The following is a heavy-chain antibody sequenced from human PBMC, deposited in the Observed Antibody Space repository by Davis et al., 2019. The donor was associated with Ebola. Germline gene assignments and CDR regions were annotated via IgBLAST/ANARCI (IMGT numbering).Heavy chain of an antibody. CDR3: ARDLGDSSDWWFFFDY. Sequence: PGGSLRLSCAGSQFNFTGAWMNWVRQAPGKGLEWVASTNPDASEKYYVDSARGRFTISRDNAKKSLYLQMNSLRVEDTAVYYCARDLGDSSDWWFFFDYWGQGALATVSS. J-gene: IGHJ4*02. CDR1: QFNFTGAW. CDR2: TNPDASEK. V-gene: IGHV3-7*03. D-gene: IGHD6-19*01.